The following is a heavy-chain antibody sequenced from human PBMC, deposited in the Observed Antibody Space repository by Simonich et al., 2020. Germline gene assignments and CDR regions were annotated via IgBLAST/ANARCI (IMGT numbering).Heavy chain of an antibody. J-gene: IGHJ6*02. V-gene: IGHV1-2*06. D-gene: IGHD3-10*01. Sequence: GAEVKKPGASVKVSCKASGYTFTGYYMHWVRQAPGQGLEWMGRINPNSGGTNYAQKFQGRVTMTRATAISTAYMELSRLRSDDKAVYYCARVPGIYYYYGMDVWGQGTTGTVSS. CDR1: GYTFTGYY. CDR3: ARVPGIYYYYGMDV. CDR2: INPNSGGT.